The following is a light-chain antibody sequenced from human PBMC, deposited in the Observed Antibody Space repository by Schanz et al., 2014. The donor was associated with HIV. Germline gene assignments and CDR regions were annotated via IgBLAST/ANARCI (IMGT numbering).Light chain of an antibody. CDR2: GAS. CDR1: QTVSSS. J-gene: IGKJ2*01. V-gene: IGKV3-15*01. CDR3: QQYNNWPPGKYT. Sequence: EIVLTQSPDTLSLSPGERATLSCRASQTVSSSSLAWYQQKPGQSPRLLIYGASTRAAGVPARFSGSGSGTEFTLTISSLQSEDFAVYYCQQYNNWPPGKYTFGQGTKLEI.